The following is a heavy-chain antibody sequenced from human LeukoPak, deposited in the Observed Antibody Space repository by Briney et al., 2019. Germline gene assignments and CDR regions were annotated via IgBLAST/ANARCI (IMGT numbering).Heavy chain of an antibody. V-gene: IGHV4-38-2*01. Sequence: KPSETLSLTCAVSGYSISSGYYWGWIRPPPGKGLEWIGSICHSGSTYYNPSLKSRVTISVDTSKNQFSLKLSSVTAADTAVYYCARRVAFCTNGVCYLPPEHFDYWGQGTLVTVSS. CDR2: ICHSGST. J-gene: IGHJ4*02. CDR3: ARRVAFCTNGVCYLPPEHFDY. D-gene: IGHD2-8*01. CDR1: GYSISSGYY.